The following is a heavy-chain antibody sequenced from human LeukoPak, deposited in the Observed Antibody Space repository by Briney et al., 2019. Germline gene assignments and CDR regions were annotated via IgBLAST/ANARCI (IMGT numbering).Heavy chain of an antibody. J-gene: IGHJ3*02. CDR3: ANHELKDAFDI. D-gene: IGHD3-10*01. Sequence: GGSLRLSCAASGFTFSSYSMNWVRQAPGKGLEWVSYISSSSSTIYYADSVKGRFTISRDNAKNSLYLQMNSLRAEDTAVYYCANHELKDAFDIWGQGTMVTVSS. CDR2: ISSSSSTI. V-gene: IGHV3-48*01. CDR1: GFTFSSYS.